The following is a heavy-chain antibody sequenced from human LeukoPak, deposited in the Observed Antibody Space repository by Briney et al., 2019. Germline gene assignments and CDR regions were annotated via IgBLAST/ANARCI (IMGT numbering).Heavy chain of an antibody. CDR3: ARDSWNYVKHDAFDI. D-gene: IGHD3-16*01. CDR1: GFTFSSYV. V-gene: IGHV3-23*01. CDR2: ISGGGSST. Sequence: GGSLRLSCAASGFTFSSYVMNWVRQAPGKGLEWVSTISGGGSSTYYADSVKGRFTISRDNAKNSLYLQMNSLRAEDTAVYYCARDSWNYVKHDAFDIWGQGTMVTVSS. J-gene: IGHJ3*02.